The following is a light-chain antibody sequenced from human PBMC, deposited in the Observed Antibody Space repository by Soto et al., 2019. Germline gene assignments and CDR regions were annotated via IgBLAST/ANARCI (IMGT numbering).Light chain of an antibody. CDR2: GAS. CDR3: QQYVTSPPGT. CDR1: QSVSSSY. J-gene: IGKJ1*01. V-gene: IGKV3-20*01. Sequence: IVLTQSPGTLSLSPGERATLSCRASQSVSSSYLAWYQQKPGQAPRLLIYGASSRATGIPDRFSGSGSGTDFTLTISRLEAGDFAVYYCQQYVTSPPGTFGQGTKVDIK.